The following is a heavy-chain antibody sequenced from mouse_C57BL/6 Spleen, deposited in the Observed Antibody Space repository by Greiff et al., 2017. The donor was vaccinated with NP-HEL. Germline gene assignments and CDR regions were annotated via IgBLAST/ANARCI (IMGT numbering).Heavy chain of an antibody. CDR1: GYTFTRYW. D-gene: IGHD3-2*02. Sequence: QVQLQQPGAELVKPGASVKLSCKASGYTFTRYWMQWVKQRPGQGLEWIGEIDPFDSYTNYNQKFKGKATLTVDTSSSTSYMQLSSLTSEYSAVYYCARGKAAQATGTWFAYWGQGTLVTVSA. CDR2: IDPFDSYT. CDR3: ARGKAAQATGTWFAY. J-gene: IGHJ3*01. V-gene: IGHV1-50*01.